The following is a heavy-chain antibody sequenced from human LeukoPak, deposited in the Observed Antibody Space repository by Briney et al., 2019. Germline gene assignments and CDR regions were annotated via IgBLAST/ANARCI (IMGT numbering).Heavy chain of an antibody. Sequence: SETLSLTCTVSGGSITGYYWSWIRQPPGKGLEWIGYVFYSGNTLYNPSLKSRVTISVDTSKTQFSLKLTSVTAADMAVYYCARHISVSYDAFDLWGRGTMVTVSS. V-gene: IGHV4-59*08. D-gene: IGHD6-19*01. J-gene: IGHJ3*01. CDR1: GGSITGYY. CDR3: ARHISVSYDAFDL. CDR2: VFYSGNT.